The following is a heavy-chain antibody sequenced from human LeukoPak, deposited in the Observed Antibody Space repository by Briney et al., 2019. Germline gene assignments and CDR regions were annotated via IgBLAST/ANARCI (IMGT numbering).Heavy chain of an antibody. CDR3: ASLYSSKTNDY. V-gene: IGHV3-21*01. Sequence: GGSLRLSCAASGVTVDSNSMSWVRQAPGKGLEWVSSISSSSSYIYYADSVKGRFTISRDNAKNSLYLQMNSLRAEDTAVYYCASLYSSKTNDYWGQGTLVTVSS. J-gene: IGHJ4*02. CDR2: ISSSSSYI. CDR1: GVTVDSNS. D-gene: IGHD6-19*01.